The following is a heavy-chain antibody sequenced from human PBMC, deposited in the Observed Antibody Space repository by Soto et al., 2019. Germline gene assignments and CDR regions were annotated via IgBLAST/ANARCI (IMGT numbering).Heavy chain of an antibody. V-gene: IGHV4-4*07. Sequence: SETLSLTCAVSGASRRSYHWSLLRQPAGKGLEWIGRIQHTGNTNYNPSLKSRVTMSADTSKNQISLKMTSVTAADTAVYFCAKDVSSRRWFDPWGQGVRVTVSS. CDR2: IQHTGNT. CDR1: GASRRSYH. J-gene: IGHJ5*02. D-gene: IGHD3-16*01. CDR3: AKDVSSRRWFDP.